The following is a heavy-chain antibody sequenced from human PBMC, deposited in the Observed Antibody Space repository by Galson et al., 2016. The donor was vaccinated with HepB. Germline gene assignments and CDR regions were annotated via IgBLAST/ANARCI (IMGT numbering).Heavy chain of an antibody. CDR3: AADRSGWGGALDS. V-gene: IGHV3-23*01. CDR1: GFSFSRRA. CDR2: ISGSGDIT. D-gene: IGHD3-22*01. Sequence: SLRLSCAASGFSFSRRAMNWVRQAPGKGLEWVSSISGSGDITYSADSVKGRFTISRDNSKSTLYLQMNSLRVEDTAVYYCAADRSGWGGALDSWGQGTLVTVSS. J-gene: IGHJ3*01.